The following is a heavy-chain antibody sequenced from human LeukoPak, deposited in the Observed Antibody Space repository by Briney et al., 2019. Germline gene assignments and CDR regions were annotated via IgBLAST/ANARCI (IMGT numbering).Heavy chain of an antibody. J-gene: IGHJ3*02. CDR3: AKDFSAVTTDHDAFDI. Sequence: GGSLRLSCAASGFTFSSYEMNWVRQAPGKGLEWVSYISSSGSTIYYADSVKGRFTISRDNAKNSLYLQMNSLRAEDMALYYCAKDFSAVTTDHDAFDIWGQGTMVTVSS. V-gene: IGHV3-48*03. D-gene: IGHD4-17*01. CDR2: ISSSGSTI. CDR1: GFTFSSYE.